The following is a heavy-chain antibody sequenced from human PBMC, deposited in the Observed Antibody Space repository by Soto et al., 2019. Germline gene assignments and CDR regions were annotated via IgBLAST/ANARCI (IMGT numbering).Heavy chain of an antibody. J-gene: IGHJ4*02. CDR3: ARQRRDFDY. Sequence: QVQLQESGPGLVKPSETLSLTCTVSGGSISGYYWSWIRQPPGKGLQWIGYIYSSGSTNYNPSLKSRVTISVDTSENQFSLNLSSVTAADTAVYYCARQRRDFDYWGQGSLVTVSS. CDR2: IYSSGST. CDR1: GGSISGYY. V-gene: IGHV4-59*08.